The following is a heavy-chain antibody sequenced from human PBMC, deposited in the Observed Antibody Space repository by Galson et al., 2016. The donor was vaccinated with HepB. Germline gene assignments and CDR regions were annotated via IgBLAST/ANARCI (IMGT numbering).Heavy chain of an antibody. J-gene: IGHJ5*02. Sequence: LRLSCAASGFAFSSHWMHWVRQVPGKGLVWVSRINSDGTISNYADSVKGRFTISRDNAKNTLYLQMNSLRVEDTAVYYCGRDHSVVLTTAYNWFDPWGQGTLVTVSS. CDR2: INSDGTIS. D-gene: IGHD4-23*01. V-gene: IGHV3-74*01. CDR1: GFAFSSHW. CDR3: GRDHSVVLTTAYNWFDP.